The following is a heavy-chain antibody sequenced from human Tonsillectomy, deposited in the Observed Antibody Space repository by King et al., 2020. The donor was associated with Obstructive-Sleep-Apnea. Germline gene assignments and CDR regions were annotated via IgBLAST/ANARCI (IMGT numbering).Heavy chain of an antibody. Sequence: VQLVESGAEVKKPGSSVKVSCKASGGTFSSYAISWVRQAPGQGLEWMGGIIPIFGTANYAQKCQGRFTITADESTSTAYMELSSLRSEDTAVYYCARYSHDSSAFYGMDVWGLGTTVTVSS. CDR3: ARYSHDSSAFYGMDV. CDR2: IIPIFGTA. V-gene: IGHV1-69*01. CDR1: GGTFSSYA. D-gene: IGHD3-22*01. J-gene: IGHJ6*02.